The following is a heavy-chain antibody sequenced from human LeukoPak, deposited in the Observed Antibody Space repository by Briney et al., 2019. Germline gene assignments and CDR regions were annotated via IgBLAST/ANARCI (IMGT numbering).Heavy chain of an antibody. CDR1: GYTFTSYA. J-gene: IGHJ5*02. Sequence: ASVNVSCKASGYTFTSYAMHWVRQAPGQRLEWMGWINAGSGNAKYSQKFQGRVTITRDTSASTAYMELSSLRSEDTAVYYCARVPDDYGDFRSPWRQGTLVSVPS. V-gene: IGHV1-3*01. CDR2: INAGSGNA. CDR3: ARVPDDYGDFRSP. D-gene: IGHD4-17*01.